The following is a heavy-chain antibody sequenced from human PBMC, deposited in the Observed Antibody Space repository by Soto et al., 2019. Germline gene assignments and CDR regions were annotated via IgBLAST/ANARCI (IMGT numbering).Heavy chain of an antibody. J-gene: IGHJ4*02. V-gene: IGHV4-31*03. Sequence: SETLSLTCTVSGGSISSGGYYWSWIRQHPGKGLEWIGYIYYSGSTYYNPSLKSRVTISVDTSKNQFSLKLSSVTAADTAVYYCAREASDSSGYYYFDYWGQGTLVTVSS. D-gene: IGHD3-22*01. CDR1: GGSISSGGYY. CDR3: AREASDSSGYYYFDY. CDR2: IYYSGST.